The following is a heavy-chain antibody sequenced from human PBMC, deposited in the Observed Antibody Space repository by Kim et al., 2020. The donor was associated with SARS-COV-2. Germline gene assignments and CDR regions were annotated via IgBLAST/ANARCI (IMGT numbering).Heavy chain of an antibody. V-gene: IGHV3-30*07. J-gene: IGHJ6*02. Sequence: GRFTISGDNSKNTLYLQMNSLRAEDTAVYYCARALIYGDYNYYYYYGMDVWGQGTTVTVSS. D-gene: IGHD4-17*01. CDR3: ARALIYGDYNYYYYYGMDV.